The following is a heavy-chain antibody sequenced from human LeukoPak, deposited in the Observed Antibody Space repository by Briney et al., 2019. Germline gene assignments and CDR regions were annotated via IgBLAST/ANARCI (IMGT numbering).Heavy chain of an antibody. Sequence: SETLSLTCSVSGGSISSGGYYWGWIRQPPGRGLEWIGSIYHSGSTYYNPSLKSRVTISVDTSKNQFSLKLSSVTAADTAVYYCARVGSGYFDYWGQGTLVTVSS. V-gene: IGHV4-39*07. CDR1: GGSISSGGYY. CDR2: IYHSGST. J-gene: IGHJ4*02. D-gene: IGHD2-15*01. CDR3: ARVGSGYFDY.